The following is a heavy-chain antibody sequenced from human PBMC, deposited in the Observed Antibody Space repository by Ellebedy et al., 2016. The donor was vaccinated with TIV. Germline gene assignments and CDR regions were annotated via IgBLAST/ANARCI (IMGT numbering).Heavy chain of an antibody. Sequence: GESLKISXAASGFTVSSNYMSWVRQAPGKGLEWVSVIYSGGSTYYADSVKGRFTISRDNSKNTLYLQMNSLRAEDTAVYYCARDEFTVTTGLDWFDPWGQGTLVTVSS. CDR3: ARDEFTVTTGLDWFDP. D-gene: IGHD4-17*01. CDR1: GFTVSSNY. J-gene: IGHJ5*02. V-gene: IGHV3-53*01. CDR2: IYSGGST.